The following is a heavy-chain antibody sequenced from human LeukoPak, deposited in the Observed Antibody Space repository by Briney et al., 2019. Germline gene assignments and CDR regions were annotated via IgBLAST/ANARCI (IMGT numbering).Heavy chain of an antibody. CDR1: GFSITTYG. D-gene: IGHD1-26*01. J-gene: IGHJ6*03. CDR3: ARESRSGRPYYYYYYMDV. Sequence: GGSLRLSCAASGFSITTYGMHWVRQAPGKGLEWVAFIRYDGSKKYYSESVKGRFTISRDSSKNTLYLQMNSLRAEDTAVYYCARESRSGRPYYYYYYMDVWGKETTVTISS. CDR2: IRYDGSKK. V-gene: IGHV3-30*12.